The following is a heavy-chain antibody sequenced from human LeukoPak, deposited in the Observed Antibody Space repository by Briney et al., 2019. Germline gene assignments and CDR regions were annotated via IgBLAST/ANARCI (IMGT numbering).Heavy chain of an antibody. CDR1: GGSISSYY. CDR3: ASSGIAVAGLLYYYMDV. V-gene: IGHV4-59*01. J-gene: IGHJ6*03. Sequence: SETLSLTCTVSGGSISSYYWSWIRQPPGKGLEWIGYIYYSGSTNYNPSLKSRVTISVDTSKNQFSLKLSSVTAADTAVYYCASSGIAVAGLLYYYMDVWGKGTTVTVPS. CDR2: IYYSGST. D-gene: IGHD6-19*01.